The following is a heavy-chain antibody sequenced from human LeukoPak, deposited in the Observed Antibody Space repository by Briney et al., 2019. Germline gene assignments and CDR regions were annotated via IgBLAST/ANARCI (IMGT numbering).Heavy chain of an antibody. D-gene: IGHD1-1*01. CDR1: GGSTSSGSYY. V-gene: IGHV4-61*02. J-gene: IGHJ4*02. CDR3: ARLVQFYCFDY. Sequence: SQTLSLTCTVSGGSTSSGSYYWSWIRQPAGKGLEWIGRIYTSGSTNYNPSLKSRVTISVDTSKNQFSLKLSSVTAADTAVYYCARLVQFYCFDYWGQGTLVTVSS. CDR2: IYTSGST.